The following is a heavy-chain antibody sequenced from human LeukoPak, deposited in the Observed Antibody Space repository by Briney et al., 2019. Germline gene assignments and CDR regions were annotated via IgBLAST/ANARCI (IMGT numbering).Heavy chain of an antibody. Sequence: ASVKVSCKASGYTFTSYAMHWVRQAPGQGLEWMGWISVHNGNPNYAQKFQGRVTMTRNTSISTAYMELSSLRSEDTAVYYCARSGDYAEGWGQGTLVTVSS. V-gene: IGHV1-3*01. CDR2: ISVHNGNP. CDR3: ARSGDYAEG. J-gene: IGHJ4*02. CDR1: GYTFTSYA. D-gene: IGHD4-17*01.